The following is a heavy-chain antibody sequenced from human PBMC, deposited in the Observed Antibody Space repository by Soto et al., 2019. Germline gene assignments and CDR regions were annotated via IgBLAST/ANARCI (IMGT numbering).Heavy chain of an antibody. V-gene: IGHV1-18*01. Sequence: SAEVSFKASCYTFTSYGITWVRQAPGQGLEYMGWISAYNGNTNYAQKLQGRVTMTADTSTNTAYMELRSLRSDDTAVYYCARYCSGGSCDSNTAFDIWGQGTMVTVSS. D-gene: IGHD2-15*01. J-gene: IGHJ3*02. CDR1: CYTFTSYG. CDR2: ISAYNGNT. CDR3: ARYCSGGSCDSNTAFDI.